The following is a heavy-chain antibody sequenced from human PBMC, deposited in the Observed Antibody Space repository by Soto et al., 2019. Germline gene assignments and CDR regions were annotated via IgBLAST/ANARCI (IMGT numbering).Heavy chain of an antibody. V-gene: IGHV1-18*01. J-gene: IGHJ4*02. D-gene: IGHD6-19*01. Sequence: GASVKVSCKASGYTFTNYGFSWVRQAPGQGLEWMGWISGYNGNTNYAQKFQGRVTMTTDTSTSTAYMELRSLRSDDTAVYYSAREGIVVIGSPIDSWGQGTPVNVSS. CDR1: GYTFTNYG. CDR3: AREGIVVIGSPIDS. CDR2: ISGYNGNT.